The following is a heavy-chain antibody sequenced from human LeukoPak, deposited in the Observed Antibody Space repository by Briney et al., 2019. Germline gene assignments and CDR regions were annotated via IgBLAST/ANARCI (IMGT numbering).Heavy chain of an antibody. CDR2: ISSSSSYI. CDR3: ARGKSRYDILTGYPYYFDY. V-gene: IGHV3-21*01. Sequence: GGSLRLSCAASGFTFSNYSMNWVRQAPGKGLEWVSSISSSSSYIYYTDSVKGRFTISRDNAKNSLYLQMNSLRAEDTAVYYCARGKSRYDILTGYPYYFDYWGQGTLVTVSS. CDR1: GFTFSNYS. D-gene: IGHD3-9*01. J-gene: IGHJ4*02.